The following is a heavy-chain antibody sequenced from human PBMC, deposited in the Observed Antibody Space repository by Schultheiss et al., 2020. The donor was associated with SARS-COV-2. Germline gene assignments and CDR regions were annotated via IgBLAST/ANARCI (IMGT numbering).Heavy chain of an antibody. CDR3: ARGILKLYYFDY. J-gene: IGHJ4*02. CDR1: GGSISSGDYY. V-gene: IGHV4-31*03. Sequence: SQTLSLTCTVSGGSISSGDYYWSWIRQHPGKGLEWIGYIYYSGSTYYNPSLKSRVTISVDTSKNQFSLKLSSVTAADTAVYYCARGILKLYYFDYWGQGTLVTVSS. D-gene: IGHD6-6*01. CDR2: IYYSGST.